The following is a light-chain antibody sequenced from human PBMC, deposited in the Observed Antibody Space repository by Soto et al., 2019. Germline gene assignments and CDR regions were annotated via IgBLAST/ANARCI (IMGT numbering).Light chain of an antibody. Sequence: QSALTQPASVSGSPGQSITISCTGTSSDVGGYNYVSWYQQHPGKAPKLMIYDVSNRPSGVSNRLSGSKSGNTASLTISGLQAEDEADYCCSSYTSSSTVVFGGGTKLTVL. CDR1: SSDVGGYNY. J-gene: IGLJ2*01. CDR2: DVS. V-gene: IGLV2-14*01. CDR3: SSYTSSSTVV.